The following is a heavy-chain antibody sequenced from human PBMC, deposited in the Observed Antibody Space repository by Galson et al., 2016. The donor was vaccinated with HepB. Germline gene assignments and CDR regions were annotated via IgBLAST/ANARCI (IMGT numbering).Heavy chain of an antibody. D-gene: IGHD2-8*02. CDR3: ARDHCTGGVCYSSPWYYGMDV. V-gene: IGHV4-31*03. Sequence: TLSLTCTVSGGSISSGFYYWSWIRQLPGKGLEWIGYISYSGSTDYNPSLQSRVTISADTSKNQFSLMLSSVTAADTDVYFCARDHCTGGVCYSSPWYYGMDVWGQGTTVTVSS. CDR1: GGSISSGFYY. J-gene: IGHJ6*02. CDR2: ISYSGST.